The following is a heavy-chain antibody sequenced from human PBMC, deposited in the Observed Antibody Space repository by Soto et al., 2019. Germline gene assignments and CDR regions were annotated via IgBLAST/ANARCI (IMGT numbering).Heavy chain of an antibody. CDR1: GGSISSYY. J-gene: IGHJ6*02. D-gene: IGHD3-10*01. CDR3: ARDLGSGSYHYGMDV. V-gene: IGHV4-59*01. CDR2: IYYSGST. Sequence: SETLSLTCTVSGGSISSYYWSWIRQPPGKGLEWIGYIYYSGSTNYNPSLKSRVTISVDTSKNQFSLKLSSVTAADTAVYYCARDLGSGSYHYGMDVWGQGTTVTVSS.